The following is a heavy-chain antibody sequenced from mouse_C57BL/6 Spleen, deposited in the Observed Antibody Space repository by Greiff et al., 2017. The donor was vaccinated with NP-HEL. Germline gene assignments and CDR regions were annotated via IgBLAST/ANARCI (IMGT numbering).Heavy chain of an antibody. D-gene: IGHD3-1*01. J-gene: IGHJ1*03. Sequence: EVQLVESGGGLVKPGGSLKLSCAASGFTFSSYAMSWVRQTPEKRLEWVATISDGGSYTYYPDNVKGRFTISGDNAKNNLYLQMSHLKSEDTAMYYCARVSRAWYFDVWGTGTTVTVSS. CDR2: ISDGGSYT. CDR1: GFTFSSYA. V-gene: IGHV5-4*01. CDR3: ARVSRAWYFDV.